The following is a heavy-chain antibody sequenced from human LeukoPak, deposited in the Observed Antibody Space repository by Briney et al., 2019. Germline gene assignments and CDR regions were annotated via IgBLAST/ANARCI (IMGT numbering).Heavy chain of an antibody. Sequence: GGSLRLSCAASGFTFSNNWMTWVRQAPGKGLEWVASVKKDACEKYYVDSVKGRFTISRDNAKNSLYLQMNSLRVEDTAVYYYARGRYYGSGSSPIDYWGQGTLVTVSS. CDR1: GFTFSNNW. V-gene: IGHV3-7*01. CDR2: VKKDACEK. CDR3: ARGRYYGSGSSPIDY. J-gene: IGHJ4*02. D-gene: IGHD3-10*01.